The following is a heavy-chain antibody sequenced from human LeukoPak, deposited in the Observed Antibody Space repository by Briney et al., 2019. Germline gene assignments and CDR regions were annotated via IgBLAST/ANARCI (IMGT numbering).Heavy chain of an antibody. D-gene: IGHD1-7*01. CDR3: ARDNITGPTGCDY. J-gene: IGHJ4*02. Sequence: ASVKVSCKASGYTFTGYYMHWVRQAPGQGLEWMGWINPNSGGTNYAQKFQGGVTMTRDTSISTAYMELSRLRSDDTAVYYCARDNITGPTGCDYWGQGTLVTVSS. V-gene: IGHV1-2*02. CDR2: INPNSGGT. CDR1: GYTFTGYY.